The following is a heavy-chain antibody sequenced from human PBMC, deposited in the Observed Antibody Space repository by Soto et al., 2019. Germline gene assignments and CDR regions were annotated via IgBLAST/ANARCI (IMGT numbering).Heavy chain of an antibody. J-gene: IGHJ4*02. V-gene: IGHV4-59*01. CDR3: ARETCGSGSYCSDYFDY. CDR2: IYYSGST. D-gene: IGHD3-10*01. CDR1: GGSISSYY. Sequence: SETLSLTCTVSGGSISSYYWSWIRQPPGKGLEWIGYIYYSGSTNYNPSLKSRVTISVDTSKNQFSLKLSSMTAADTAVYYCARETCGSGSYCSDYFDYWGQGTLVTV.